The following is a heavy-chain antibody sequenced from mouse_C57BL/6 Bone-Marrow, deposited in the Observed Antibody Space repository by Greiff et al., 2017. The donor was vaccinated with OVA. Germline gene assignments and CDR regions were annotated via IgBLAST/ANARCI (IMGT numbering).Heavy chain of an antibody. CDR2: ISYDGSN. J-gene: IGHJ2*01. Sequence: ESGPGLVKPSQSLSLTCSVTGYSITSGYYWNWIRQFPGNKLEWMGYISYDGSNNYNPSLKNRISITRDTSKNQFFLKLNSVTTEDTATYYCALITTVVAPFDYWGQGTTLTVSS. CDR3: ALITTVVAPFDY. D-gene: IGHD1-1*01. V-gene: IGHV3-6*01. CDR1: GYSITSGYY.